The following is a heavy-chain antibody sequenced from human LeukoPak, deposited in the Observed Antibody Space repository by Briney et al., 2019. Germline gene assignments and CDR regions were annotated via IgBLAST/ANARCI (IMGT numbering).Heavy chain of an antibody. Sequence: ASVKVSCKVSGYTLTELSMHWVRQAPGKGLEWMGGFDPEDGETIYAQKFQGRVTMTEDTSTDTAYMELSSLRSEDTAVYYCARSPSYCGGDCYSDYWGQGTLVTVSS. V-gene: IGHV1-24*01. J-gene: IGHJ4*02. D-gene: IGHD2-21*02. CDR1: GYTLTELS. CDR2: FDPEDGET. CDR3: ARSPSYCGGDCYSDY.